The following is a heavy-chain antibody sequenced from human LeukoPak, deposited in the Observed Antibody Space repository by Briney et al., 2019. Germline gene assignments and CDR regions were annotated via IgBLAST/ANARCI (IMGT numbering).Heavy chain of an antibody. CDR1: GGTFSSYA. CDR3: ARDDTAMVNYYYYYGMDA. J-gene: IGHJ6*02. D-gene: IGHD5-18*01. CDR2: IIPIFGTA. V-gene: IGHV1-69*06. Sequence: SVKVSCKASGGTFSSYAISWVRQAPGQGLEWMGGIIPIFGTANYAQKFQGRVPITADKSTSTAYMELSSLRSEDTAVYYCARDDTAMVNYYYYYGMDAWGQGTTVTVSS.